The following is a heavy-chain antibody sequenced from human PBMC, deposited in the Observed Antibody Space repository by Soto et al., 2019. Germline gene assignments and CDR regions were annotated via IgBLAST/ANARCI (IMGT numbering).Heavy chain of an antibody. CDR1: GFTFNIYA. CDR3: AKNYYFAS. CDR2: INIDGST. V-gene: IGHV3-23*01. Sequence: EVQLLESGGGLVQPGGSLRLSCAASGFTFNIYAMSWVRQAPGKGLEWVSSINIDGSTYYVVSVKGRFTISRDNSRNTLYLQMNSLRAEDSAVYYCAKNYYFASWGQGTLINVS. J-gene: IGHJ4*02.